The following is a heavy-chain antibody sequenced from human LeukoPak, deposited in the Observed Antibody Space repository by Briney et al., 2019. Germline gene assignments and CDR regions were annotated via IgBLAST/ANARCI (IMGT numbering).Heavy chain of an antibody. J-gene: IGHJ4*02. CDR2: ISGSGGST. CDR3: ITMIVVVTPYFDY. CDR1: AFTFSSYE. D-gene: IGHD3-22*01. Sequence: GGSLRLSCAASAFTFSSYEMNWVRQAPGKGLEWVSAISGSGGSTYYADSVKGRFTISRDNSKNTLYLQMNSLRAEDTAVYYCITMIVVVTPYFDYWGQGTLVTVSS. V-gene: IGHV3-23*01.